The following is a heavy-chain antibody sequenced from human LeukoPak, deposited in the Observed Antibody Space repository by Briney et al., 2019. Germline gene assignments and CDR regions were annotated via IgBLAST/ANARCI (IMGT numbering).Heavy chain of an antibody. CDR3: ARDVVAYGSGTYNYFDY. J-gene: IGHJ4*02. V-gene: IGHV1-18*01. Sequence: GASVKVSCETSGYIFTDNGISWVRLAPGQGLEWMGWISTYNANTNYAQNLQGRVTMTRDTSTRTAYMELRSLRSDDTAVYYCARDVVAYGSGTYNYFDYWGQGTLVTVSS. D-gene: IGHD3-10*01. CDR1: GYIFTDNG. CDR2: ISTYNANT.